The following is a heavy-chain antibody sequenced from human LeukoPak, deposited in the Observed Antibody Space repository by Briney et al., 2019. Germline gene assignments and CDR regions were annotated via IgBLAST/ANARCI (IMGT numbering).Heavy chain of an antibody. CDR1: GGSISSSSYY. D-gene: IGHD3-22*01. J-gene: IGHJ3*02. Sequence: SESLSLTCTVSGGSISSSSYYWGWIRQPPGKGLEWIGSIYYSGSTYYNPSLKSRVTISVDTSKNQFSLKLSSVTAADTAVYYCARIVVVIYAFDIWGQGTMVTVSS. V-gene: IGHV4-39*01. CDR3: ARIVVVIYAFDI. CDR2: IYYSGST.